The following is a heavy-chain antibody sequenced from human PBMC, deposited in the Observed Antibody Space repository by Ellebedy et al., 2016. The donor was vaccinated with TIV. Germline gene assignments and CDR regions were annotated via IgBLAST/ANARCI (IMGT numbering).Heavy chain of an antibody. D-gene: IGHD3-10*01. CDR2: IDPSDSYT. Sequence: PGGSLRLSCNGSGYSFNNYWIRWVRQMPGKALESLGKIDPSDSYTRYSPSFQGHITMSTDKSISVAYLQWSSLQASDTALYYCARHLGSGGDFDYWGQGTLLTVSS. J-gene: IGHJ4*02. V-gene: IGHV5-10-1*01. CDR3: ARHLGSGGDFDY. CDR1: GYSFNNYW.